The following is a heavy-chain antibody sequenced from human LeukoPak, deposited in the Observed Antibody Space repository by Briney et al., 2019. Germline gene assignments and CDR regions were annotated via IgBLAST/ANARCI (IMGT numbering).Heavy chain of an antibody. Sequence: SVKVSCKASGGTFSSYAISWVRQAPGQGLEWMGGIIPIFGTANYAQKFQGRVTITTDESTSTAYMELSSLRSEDTAVYYCARCLTKVVPAAISYYYYYMDVWGKGTTVTVSS. CDR2: IIPIFGTA. D-gene: IGHD2-2*02. CDR3: ARCLTKVVPAAISYYYYYMDV. V-gene: IGHV1-69*05. CDR1: GGTFSSYA. J-gene: IGHJ6*03.